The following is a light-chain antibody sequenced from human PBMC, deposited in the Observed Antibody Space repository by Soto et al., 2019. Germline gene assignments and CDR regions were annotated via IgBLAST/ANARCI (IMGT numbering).Light chain of an antibody. V-gene: IGLV2-14*01. J-gene: IGLJ2*01. CDR1: SSDVGTYNS. Sequence: QSALTQPSSVSGSPGQSITISCTGTSSDVGTYNSVSWYQQHSGKAPKLMIYEVSNRPSGVSNRFSGSKSGNTASLTISGLQAEDGGEFLRNSYRSSTPPGVFGGGTKVTVL. CDR2: EVS. CDR3: NSYRSSTPPGV.